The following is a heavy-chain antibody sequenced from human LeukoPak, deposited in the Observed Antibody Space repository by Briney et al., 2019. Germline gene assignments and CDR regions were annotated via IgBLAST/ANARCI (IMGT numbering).Heavy chain of an antibody. D-gene: IGHD4-23*01. J-gene: IGHJ5*02. CDR3: ARDYLYGGNPT. Sequence: SETLSLTCTVTGGSISSDYWSWIRQPPGKGLEWIGYIYYSGSTNYNPSLKSRVTISVDTSKNQFSLKLSSVTAADPAVYYCARDYLYGGNPTWGQGTLVTVSS. V-gene: IGHV4-59*01. CDR2: IYYSGST. CDR1: GGSISSDY.